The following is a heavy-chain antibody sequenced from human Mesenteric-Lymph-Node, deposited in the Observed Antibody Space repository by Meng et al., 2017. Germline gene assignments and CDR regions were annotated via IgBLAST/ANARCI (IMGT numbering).Heavy chain of an antibody. J-gene: IGHJ4*02. Sequence: QVQLVQSGSELKKPGALVKVSCKASGYTFTNYAMNWVRQAPGQGLEWMGWINTNTGNPTYAQGFTGRFVFSLDTSVSTTYLQISSLEAEDTAVYYCVLGPTTAAFDYWGQGTLVTVSS. CDR2: INTNTGNP. D-gene: IGHD1-26*01. CDR1: GYTFTNYA. CDR3: VLGPTTAAFDY. V-gene: IGHV7-4-1*02.